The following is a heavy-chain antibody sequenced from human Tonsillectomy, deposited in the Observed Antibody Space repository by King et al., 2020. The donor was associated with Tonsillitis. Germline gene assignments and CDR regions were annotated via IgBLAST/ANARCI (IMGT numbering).Heavy chain of an antibody. J-gene: IGHJ6*03. D-gene: IGHD2-15*01. Sequence: VQLVESGAEMRKPGSSVKVSCKASGGSFSNYAISWVRQAPGQGLEWMGRIIATLDIANYAQKFQGRVTITADKSTSTAYMELSSLRSEDTAVYYCARDAGYCSGGSCYGYYYYYMDVWVKGTTVTVSS. CDR2: IIATLDIA. CDR1: GGSFSNYA. V-gene: IGHV1-69*09. CDR3: ARDAGYCSGGSCYGYYYYYMDV.